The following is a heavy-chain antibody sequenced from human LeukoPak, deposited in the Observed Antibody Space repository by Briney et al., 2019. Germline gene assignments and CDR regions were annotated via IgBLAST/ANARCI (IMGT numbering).Heavy chain of an antibody. D-gene: IGHD2-2*01. J-gene: IGHJ4*02. V-gene: IGHV3-23*01. Sequence: PGGSLRLSCAASGFTFSSYAMSWVRQAPGKGLEWVSAISGSGGSTYYADSVKGRFTISRDNSKNTLYLQMNSLRAEDTAVYYCAKARSSTSYLDGGYWGQGTLVTVSS. CDR1: GFTFSSYA. CDR2: ISGSGGST. CDR3: AKARSSTSYLDGGY.